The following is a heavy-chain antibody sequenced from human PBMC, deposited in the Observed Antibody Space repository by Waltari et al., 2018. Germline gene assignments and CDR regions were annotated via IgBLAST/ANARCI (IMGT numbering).Heavy chain of an antibody. V-gene: IGHV3-74*01. CDR3: ARVGQLALDY. CDR2: INNGCGSST. D-gene: IGHD6-6*01. Sequence: EVQLVESGGGLVQPGASLRLSCAASGFTVSNYYTHWVRQGPGKGLVWVSRINNGCGSSTTYAESVKGRFTISKDNAKNTVYLQMNSLRAEDTAVYHCARVGQLALDYWGQGTLVTVSS. J-gene: IGHJ4*02. CDR1: GFTVSNYY.